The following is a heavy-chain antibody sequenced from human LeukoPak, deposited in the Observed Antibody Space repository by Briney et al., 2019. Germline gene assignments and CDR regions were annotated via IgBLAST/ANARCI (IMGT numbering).Heavy chain of an antibody. V-gene: IGHV3-48*03. CDR1: GFTFSSYE. J-gene: IGHJ3*02. CDR3: ARRGLVPAFDI. D-gene: IGHD3-10*02. CDR2: ISSNGKTI. Sequence: PGGSLRLSCAASGFTFSSYEMNWVRQAPGKGLEWVSYISSNGKTIYHADSVKGRFTISRDNAKNTLYLQMNSLRAEDTAVYYCARRGLVPAFDIWGQGTMVSVTS.